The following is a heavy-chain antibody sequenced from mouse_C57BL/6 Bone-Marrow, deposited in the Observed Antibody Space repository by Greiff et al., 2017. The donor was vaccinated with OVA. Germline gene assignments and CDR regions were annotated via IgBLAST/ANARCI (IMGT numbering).Heavy chain of an antibody. J-gene: IGHJ2*01. V-gene: IGHV5-4*03. CDR1: GFTFSSYA. CDR2: ISDGGSYT. D-gene: IGHD2-1*01. Sequence: EVKLQESGGGLVKPGGSLKLSCAASGFTFSSYAMSWVRQTPEKRLEWVATISDGGSYTYYPDNVKGRFTISRDNAKNNLYLQMSHLKSEDTAMYYCARGVCYGNYEDYFDYWGQGTTLTVSS. CDR3: ARGVCYGNYEDYFDY.